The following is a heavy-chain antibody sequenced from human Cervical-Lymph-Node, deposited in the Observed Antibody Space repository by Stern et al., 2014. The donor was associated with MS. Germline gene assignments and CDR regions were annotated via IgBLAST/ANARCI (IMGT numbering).Heavy chain of an antibody. Sequence: VQLVQSGGGVVQPGRSLRLSCTASGLTFSTFAMHWVRQAPGTGLEWVAVLWSDGTNKYYADSVKGRFTISRDNSKNTLYLQMNSLRAEDTAVYYCARGAREGRLYYFDYWGQGTLVTVSS. CDR2: LWSDGTNK. D-gene: IGHD1-26*01. CDR3: ARGAREGRLYYFDY. V-gene: IGHV3-33*01. CDR1: GLTFSTFA. J-gene: IGHJ4*02.